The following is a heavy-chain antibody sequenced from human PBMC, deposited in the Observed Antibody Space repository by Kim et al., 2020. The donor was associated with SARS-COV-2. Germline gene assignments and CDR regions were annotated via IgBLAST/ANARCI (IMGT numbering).Heavy chain of an antibody. V-gene: IGHV3-20*04. CDR1: GITFDDYD. CDR2: INWNGGST. J-gene: IGHJ4*02. Sequence: GGSLRLSCAASGITFDDYDMSWVRQVPGKGLEWVSGINWNGGSTGYADSVKGRFTISRDNAKNSLYLQMNSLRAEDTALYYCASGAAGQTFDYWGQGTLVTVSS. CDR3: ASGAAGQTFDY. D-gene: IGHD6-13*01.